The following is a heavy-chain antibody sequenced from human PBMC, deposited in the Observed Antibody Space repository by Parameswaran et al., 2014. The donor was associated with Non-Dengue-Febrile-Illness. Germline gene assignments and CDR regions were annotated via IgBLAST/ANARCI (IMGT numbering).Heavy chain of an antibody. D-gene: IGHD2-2*01. V-gene: IGHV1-2*04. J-gene: IGHJ6*03. CDR2: INPNSGGT. CDR3: ARGPLNRVPAAMDYYYYYMDV. Sequence: WVRQAPGQGLEWMGWINPNSGGTNYAQKFQGWVTMTRDTSISTAYMELSRLRSDDTAVYYCARGPLNRVPAAMDYYYYYMDVWGKGTTVTVSS.